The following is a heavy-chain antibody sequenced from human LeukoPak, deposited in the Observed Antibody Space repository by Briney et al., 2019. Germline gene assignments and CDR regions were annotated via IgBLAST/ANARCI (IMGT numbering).Heavy chain of an antibody. D-gene: IGHD4-23*01. CDR2: ISGNGGTT. CDR1: GFIFTSLG. CDR3: AKDLGWGLDY. Sequence: PGGSLGLPCAASGFIFTSLGMSGAPGPPGKGLEWVSAISGNGGTTYYADSVKGRFTISRDNSKNTLYLRMNSLRVEDTAVYYCAKDLGWGLDYWGQGTLASVSS. J-gene: IGHJ4*02. V-gene: IGHV3-23*01.